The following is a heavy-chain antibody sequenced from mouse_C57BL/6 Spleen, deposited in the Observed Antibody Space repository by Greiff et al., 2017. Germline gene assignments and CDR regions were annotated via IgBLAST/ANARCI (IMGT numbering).Heavy chain of an antibody. V-gene: IGHV1-39*01. Sequence: VQLQQSGPELVKPGASVKISCKASGYSFTDYNMNWVKQSNGKSLEWIGVINPNYGTTSYNQKFKGKATLTVDQSSSTAYMQLNSLTSEGSAVDYCAPLHYNGSSYGYFDVWGTGTTVTVSS. D-gene: IGHD1-1*01. CDR1: GYSFTDYN. CDR2: INPNYGTT. J-gene: IGHJ1*03. CDR3: APLHYNGSSYGYFDV.